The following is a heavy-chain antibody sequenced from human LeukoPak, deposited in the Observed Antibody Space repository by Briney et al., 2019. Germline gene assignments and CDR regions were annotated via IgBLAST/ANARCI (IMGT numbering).Heavy chain of an antibody. CDR1: GFTFSSYS. CDR3: ARDAVGTVDY. CDR2: ISSSSSYI. Sequence: GGSLRLSCAASGFTFSSYSMNWVRQAPGKGLEWVSSISSSSSYIYYADSVKGRFTISRDNAKNSLYLQMNSLRAGDTAVYYCARDAVGTVDYWGQGTLVTVSS. V-gene: IGHV3-21*01. J-gene: IGHJ4*02. D-gene: IGHD4-17*01.